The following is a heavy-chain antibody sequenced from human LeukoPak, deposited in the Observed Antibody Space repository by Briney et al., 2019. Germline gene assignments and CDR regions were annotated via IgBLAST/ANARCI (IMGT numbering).Heavy chain of an antibody. CDR3: ARDSERGYSYGYPYFDY. J-gene: IGHJ4*02. Sequence: PGGSLRLSCAASGFTFSSYSMNWVRQAPGKGLEWVSSISSSSSYIYYADSVKGRFTISRDNAKNSLYLQMKSLRAEDTAVYYCARDSERGYSYGYPYFDYWGQGTLVTVSS. CDR2: ISSSSSYI. CDR1: GFTFSSYS. D-gene: IGHD5-18*01. V-gene: IGHV3-21*01.